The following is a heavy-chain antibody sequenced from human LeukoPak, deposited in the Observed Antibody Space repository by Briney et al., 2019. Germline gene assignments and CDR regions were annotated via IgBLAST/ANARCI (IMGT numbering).Heavy chain of an antibody. V-gene: IGHV3-23*01. D-gene: IGHD2-2*01. Sequence: GGSVRLSCAASGFTFSSYAMSWVRQAPGKGREWVSAISGSGGSTYYADSVKGRFTISRDNSKNTLYLQMNSLRAEETAVYYCAKCRSEVPAAIIYWGQGALVTVSS. CDR1: GFTFSSYA. CDR3: AKCRSEVPAAIIY. J-gene: IGHJ4*02. CDR2: ISGSGGST.